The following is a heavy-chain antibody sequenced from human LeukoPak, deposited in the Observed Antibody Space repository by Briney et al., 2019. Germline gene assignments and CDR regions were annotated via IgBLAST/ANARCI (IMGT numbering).Heavy chain of an antibody. J-gene: IGHJ5*02. CDR1: GGSISSSSYY. CDR3: ASRNYEHSNWCDP. Sequence: SETLSLTCTVSGGSISSSSYYWGWIRQPPGKGLEWIGSIYYSGSTYYNPSLKSRVTISVDTSKNQFSLKLSSVTAADTAVHYCASRNYEHSNWCDPWGQRTLVTVSS. CDR2: IYYSGST. D-gene: IGHD3-16*01. V-gene: IGHV4-39*01.